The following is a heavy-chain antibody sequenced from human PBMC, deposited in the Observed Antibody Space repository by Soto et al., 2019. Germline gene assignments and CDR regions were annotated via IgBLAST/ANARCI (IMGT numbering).Heavy chain of an antibody. CDR3: ARDLNWNFRLNY. CDR1: GFTFSSHA. J-gene: IGHJ4*02. D-gene: IGHD1-7*01. Sequence: GGSLRLSCAASGFTFSSHAMHWVRQAPGKGLEWVAVISYDGSVRYFADSVKGRFTISRDNSENTLYLQMNSLTAEDTAMYYCARDLNWNFRLNYWGQGTLVTVSS. CDR2: ISYDGSVR. V-gene: IGHV3-30*04.